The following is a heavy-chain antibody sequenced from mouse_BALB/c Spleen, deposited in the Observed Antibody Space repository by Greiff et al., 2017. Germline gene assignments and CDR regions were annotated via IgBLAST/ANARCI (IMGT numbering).Heavy chain of an antibody. Sequence: EVMLVESGGGLVKPGGSLKLSCAASGFTFSSYAMSWVRQTPEKRLEWVASISSGGSTYYPDSVKGRFTISRDNARNILYLQMSSLRSEDTAMYYCARDLLWLRRYYFDYWGQGTTLTVSS. D-gene: IGHD2-2*01. CDR2: ISSGGST. V-gene: IGHV5-6-5*01. CDR1: GFTFSSYA. J-gene: IGHJ2*01. CDR3: ARDLLWLRRYYFDY.